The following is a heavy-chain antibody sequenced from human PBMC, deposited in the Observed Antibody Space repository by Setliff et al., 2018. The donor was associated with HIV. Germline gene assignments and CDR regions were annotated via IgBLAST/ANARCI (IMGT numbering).Heavy chain of an antibody. CDR1: GYAINNNF. CDR3: TRKLAPGHGMDV. V-gene: IGHV3-48*01. D-gene: IGHD3-3*02. CDR2: ISDTSATI. J-gene: IGHJ6*02. Sequence: ETLSLTCAVSGYAINNNFFWGWVRQPPGKGLEWLSYISDTSATISYADSVKGRFTISRDNAKNSLYLQMDSLRVEDTTVYYCTRKLAPGHGMDVWGQGTTVTVSS.